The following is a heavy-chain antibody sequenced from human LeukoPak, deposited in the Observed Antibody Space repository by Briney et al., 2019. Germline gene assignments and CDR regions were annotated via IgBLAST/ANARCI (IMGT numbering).Heavy chain of an antibody. Sequence: SVKVSCKASGYTFTSYGISWVRQAPGQGLEWMGWISAYNGNTNYAQKLQGRVTMTTDTSTSTAYMELRSLRSDDTAVYYCARDRARRYYDFWSGPSGWFDPWGQGTLVTVSS. V-gene: IGHV1-18*01. D-gene: IGHD3-3*01. CDR2: ISAYNGNT. J-gene: IGHJ5*02. CDR1: GYTFTSYG. CDR3: ARDRARRYYDFWSGPSGWFDP.